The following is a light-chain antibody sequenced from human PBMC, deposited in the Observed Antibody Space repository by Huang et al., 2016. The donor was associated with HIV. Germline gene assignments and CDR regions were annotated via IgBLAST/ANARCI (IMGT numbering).Light chain of an antibody. V-gene: IGKV1-12*01. CDR1: QGISSW. J-gene: IGKJ1*01. CDR3: QQANSSPWT. CDR2: AAS. Sequence: DIQMTQSPSSVSASVGDRVTITCRASQGISSWLAWYQKKPGKAPKLLIYAASSLQRGVPSRFSGSGSGTDFTLTISSLQPEDFATYYCQQANSSPWTFGQGTKVEIK.